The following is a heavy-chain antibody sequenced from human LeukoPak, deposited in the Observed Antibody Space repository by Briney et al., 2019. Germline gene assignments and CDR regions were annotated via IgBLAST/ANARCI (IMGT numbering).Heavy chain of an antibody. Sequence: RGASVKVSCKASGYTFTSYGISWVRQAPGQGLEWMGWISAYNGNTNYAQKLQGRVTMTTDTSTSTAYMELRSLRSDDTAVYYCARDHSSSWYVGQVGYWGQGTLVTVSS. CDR1: GYTFTSYG. V-gene: IGHV1-18*01. D-gene: IGHD6-13*01. CDR2: ISAYNGNT. CDR3: ARDHSSSWYVGQVGY. J-gene: IGHJ4*02.